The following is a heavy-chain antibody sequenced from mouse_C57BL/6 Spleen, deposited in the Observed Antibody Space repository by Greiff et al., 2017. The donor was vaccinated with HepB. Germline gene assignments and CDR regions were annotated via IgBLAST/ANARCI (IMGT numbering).Heavy chain of an antibody. Sequence: EVQLQQSGPVLVKPGASVKMSCKASGYTFTDYYMNWVKQSHGKSLEWIGVINPYNGGTSYNQKFKGKATLTVDKSSSTAYMELNSLTSEDSAVYYGARSIYYDYDGYFDVWGTGTTVTVSS. J-gene: IGHJ1*03. CDR2: INPYNGGT. CDR1: GYTFTDYY. D-gene: IGHD2-4*01. V-gene: IGHV1-19*01. CDR3: ARSIYYDYDGYFDV.